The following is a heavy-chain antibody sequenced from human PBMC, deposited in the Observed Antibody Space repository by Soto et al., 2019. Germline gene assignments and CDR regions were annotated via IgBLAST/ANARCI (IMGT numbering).Heavy chain of an antibody. CDR3: VRGNDNYDFWNNWSLDP. D-gene: IGHD3-3*01. V-gene: IGHV4-4*02. Sequence: ETLSRTGAVSGGSINNNFWSWVRQPPGKGLEWIGEIYQTGSINYNPSLRSRVTISVDKSKNQLSLKVDSVTAADTAFYYCVRGNDNYDFWNNWSLDPWGQGTLVTVSS. CDR2: IYQTGSI. CDR1: GGSINNNFW. J-gene: IGHJ5*02.